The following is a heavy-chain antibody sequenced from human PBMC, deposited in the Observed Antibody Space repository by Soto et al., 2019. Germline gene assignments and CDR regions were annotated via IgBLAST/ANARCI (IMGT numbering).Heavy chain of an antibody. CDR2: IIPIFDTA. J-gene: IGHJ4*02. V-gene: IGHV1-69*01. CDR3: AIDREIYCSGGSCYRGQFDY. CDR1: GGTFSSYA. Sequence: QVQLVQSGAEVKKPGSSVKVSCKASGGTFSSYAISWVRQAPGQGLEWMGGIIPIFDTANYAQKFQGRVTITADESTIAAYRELSSLSSEDTAVYYCAIDREIYCSGGSCYRGQFDYWCQGTLVTVSS. D-gene: IGHD2-15*01.